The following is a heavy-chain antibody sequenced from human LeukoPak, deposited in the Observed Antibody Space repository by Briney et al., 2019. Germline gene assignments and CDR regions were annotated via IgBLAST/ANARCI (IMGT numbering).Heavy chain of an antibody. Sequence: SETLSLTCTVSGGSISSYYWSWIRQPAGKGLEWIGRVYTSGSTNHNPSLKSRITMSVDTSKNQFSLTLSSVTAADTAVYYCARAPSFWSGYPDYWGQGTLVTVSS. J-gene: IGHJ4*02. CDR1: GGSISSYY. CDR2: VYTSGST. CDR3: ARAPSFWSGYPDY. V-gene: IGHV4-4*07. D-gene: IGHD3-3*01.